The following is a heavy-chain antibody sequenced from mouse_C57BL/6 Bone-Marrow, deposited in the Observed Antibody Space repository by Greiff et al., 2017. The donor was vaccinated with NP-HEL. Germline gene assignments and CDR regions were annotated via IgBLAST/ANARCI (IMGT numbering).Heavy chain of an antibody. Sequence: VQLQQSGTVLARPGASVKMSCKTSGFTFTSYWMPWVQQRPGQGLVWIGAIYPGNSDTSYTQKFKGKAKLTAVTSASTAYMELSSLTTEDSAVYYCTMDCYGRSYGYWGQGTTLTVSS. CDR2: IYPGNSDT. CDR3: TMDCYGRSYGY. CDR1: GFTFTSYW. J-gene: IGHJ2*01. D-gene: IGHD1-1*01. V-gene: IGHV1-5*01.